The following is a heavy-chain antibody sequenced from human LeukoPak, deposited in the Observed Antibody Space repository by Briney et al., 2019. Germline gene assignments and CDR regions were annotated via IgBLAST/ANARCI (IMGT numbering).Heavy chain of an antibody. Sequence: PGGSLRLSCAASGFTFRNYPMHSVRQAPGRGLEWVAIISYDGNNKYEDSVKGRFTISRDNSKNTLYLQMNSLRTEDTAVYYCARGYGGNPAPNWYFDLWGRGTLVTVSS. J-gene: IGHJ2*01. CDR2: ISYDGNNK. CDR1: GFTFRNYP. CDR3: ARGYGGNPAPNWYFDL. V-gene: IGHV3-30-3*01. D-gene: IGHD4-23*01.